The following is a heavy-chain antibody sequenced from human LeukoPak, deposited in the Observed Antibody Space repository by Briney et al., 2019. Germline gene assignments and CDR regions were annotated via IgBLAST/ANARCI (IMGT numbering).Heavy chain of an antibody. CDR3: ARSNNGGWGYCDY. CDR1: GFSFSNYG. CDR2: IWYDGSNK. J-gene: IGHJ4*02. Sequence: PGRSLRLSCAASGFSFSNYGMHWVRQAPGKGLEWVAVIWYDGSNKYYADSVKGRCTISRDNSKNTLYVQMSSLRAEDTAVYYCARSNNGGWGYCDYWGQGSLVTVSS. D-gene: IGHD3-16*01. V-gene: IGHV3-33*01.